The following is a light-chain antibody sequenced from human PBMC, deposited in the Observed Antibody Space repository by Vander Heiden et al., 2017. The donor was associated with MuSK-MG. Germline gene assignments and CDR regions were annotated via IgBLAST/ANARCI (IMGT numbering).Light chain of an antibody. Sequence: DIQMTQSPSSLSASVGDRVTITCRASQGISNSLAWHQQKPGKAPKLLLYAASRLESGVPSRFSGSGYGTEYTLTISSRQPEDFATYYCQQYYSTPPWTFGQGTKVEIK. CDR3: QQYYSTPPWT. CDR1: QGISNS. J-gene: IGKJ1*01. CDR2: AAS. V-gene: IGKV1-NL1*01.